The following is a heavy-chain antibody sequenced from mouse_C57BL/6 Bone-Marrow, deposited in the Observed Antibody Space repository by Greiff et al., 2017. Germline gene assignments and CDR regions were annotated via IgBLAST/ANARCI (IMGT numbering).Heavy chain of an antibody. Sequence: EVKLVESGGGLVQSGRSLRLSCATSGFTFSDFYMEWVRQAPGKGLEWIAASRNKANDYTTEYSASVKGRFIVSRDTSQSILYLQMNALRAEDTAIYYCARDASTVVADYYAMDYWGQGTSVTVSS. D-gene: IGHD1-1*01. CDR2: SRNKANDYTT. CDR1: GFTFSDFY. CDR3: ARDASTVVADYYAMDY. V-gene: IGHV7-1*01. J-gene: IGHJ4*01.